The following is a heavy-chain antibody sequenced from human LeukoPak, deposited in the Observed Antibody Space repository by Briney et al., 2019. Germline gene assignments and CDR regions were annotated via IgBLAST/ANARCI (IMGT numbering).Heavy chain of an antibody. CDR2: IWYDGSNK. D-gene: IGHD1-26*01. CDR3: AKDAPGATGALDI. V-gene: IGHV3-33*06. Sequence: PVGSLRLSCAASGFTFSSYGMHWVRQAPGKGLEWVAVIWYDGSNKYYADSVKGRFTISRDNSKNTLYLQMNSLRAEDTAVYYCAKDAPGATGALDIWGQGTMVTVSS. J-gene: IGHJ3*02. CDR1: GFTFSSYG.